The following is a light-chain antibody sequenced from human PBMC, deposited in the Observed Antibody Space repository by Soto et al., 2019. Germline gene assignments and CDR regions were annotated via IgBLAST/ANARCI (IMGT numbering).Light chain of an antibody. J-gene: IGKJ1*01. CDR3: QQYGSSGT. V-gene: IGKV3-20*01. CDR2: GAS. CDR1: QSVNTY. Sequence: EIVLTQSPATLSLSRGERATLSCRASQSVNTYLAWYQQKPSQAPRLLIYGASTRATGIPARFSGSGSGTDFTLTISRLEPEDFAVYYCQQYGSSGTFGQGTKVEIK.